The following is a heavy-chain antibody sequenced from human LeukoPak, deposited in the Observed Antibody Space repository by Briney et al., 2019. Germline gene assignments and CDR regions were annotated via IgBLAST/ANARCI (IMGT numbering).Heavy chain of an antibody. CDR1: GYSFTSFW. CDR3: ARTLDIVVVPAAIDWYFDL. CDR2: IYAGDSDT. D-gene: IGHD2-2*01. Sequence: GESLKISCKGSGYSFTSFWIGWVRQMPGKGLEWMGIIYAGDSDTRYSPSFQGQVTISADKSISTAYLQWSSLKASDTAMYYCARTLDIVVVPAAIDWYFDLWGRGTLVTVSS. V-gene: IGHV5-51*01. J-gene: IGHJ2*01.